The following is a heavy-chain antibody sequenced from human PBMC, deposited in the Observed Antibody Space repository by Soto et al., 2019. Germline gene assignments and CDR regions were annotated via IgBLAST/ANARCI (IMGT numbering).Heavy chain of an antibody. Sequence: PGGSLRLSCAASGFTFSSYGMHWVRQAPGKWLEWVAVISYDGSNKYYADSVKGRFTISRDNSKNTLYLQMNSLRAEDTAVYYCAKDSRHYYDSSGPDYWGQGXLVTVSS. D-gene: IGHD3-22*01. CDR2: ISYDGSNK. J-gene: IGHJ4*02. V-gene: IGHV3-30*18. CDR3: AKDSRHYYDSSGPDY. CDR1: GFTFSSYG.